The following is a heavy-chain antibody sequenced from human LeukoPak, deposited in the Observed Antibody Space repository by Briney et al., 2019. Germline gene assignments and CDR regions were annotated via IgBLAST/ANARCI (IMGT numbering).Heavy chain of an antibody. J-gene: IGHJ6*03. Sequence: SETLSFTCTVSGDSINSYYWNWIRQPPGKGLEWIGYIYRTGSTNHNPSLTSRLTISLDTSKNQFSLRLSSVTAADTAVYYCARRSVPGPNYMDVWGKGTTVTVSS. V-gene: IGHV4-4*09. CDR3: ARRSVPGPNYMDV. D-gene: IGHD6-19*01. CDR1: GDSINSYY. CDR2: IYRTGST.